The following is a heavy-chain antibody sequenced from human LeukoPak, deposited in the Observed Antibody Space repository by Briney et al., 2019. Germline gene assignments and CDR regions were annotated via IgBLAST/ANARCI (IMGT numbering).Heavy chain of an antibody. Sequence: ASVKVSCKVSGYTLTELSMHWVRQAPGKGLEWMGGFDPEDGETIYAQKFQGRVTMTEDTSTDTAYMEPSSLRSEDTAVYYCATVRSGYSPFDYWGQGTLVTVSS. D-gene: IGHD3-22*01. J-gene: IGHJ4*02. CDR1: GYTLTELS. CDR3: ATVRSGYSPFDY. V-gene: IGHV1-24*01. CDR2: FDPEDGET.